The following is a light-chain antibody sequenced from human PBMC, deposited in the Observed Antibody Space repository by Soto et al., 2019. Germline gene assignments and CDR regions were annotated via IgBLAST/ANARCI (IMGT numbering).Light chain of an antibody. Sequence: EVVMTQSPATLSVSPGERATLSCRASESVSRNLAWYQQKPDQAPRLLIYDASTRATGIPDRFSGGGSGTEFTLAISSLQSEDFVVYSCQQYNSWPPITFGQGTRLEIK. V-gene: IGKV3-15*01. CDR3: QQYNSWPPIT. CDR2: DAS. CDR1: ESVSRN. J-gene: IGKJ5*01.